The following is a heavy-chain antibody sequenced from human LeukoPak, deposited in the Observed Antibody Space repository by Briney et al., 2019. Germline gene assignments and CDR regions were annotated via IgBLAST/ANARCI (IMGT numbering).Heavy chain of an antibody. D-gene: IGHD2-2*01. CDR2: IHLSGGST. J-gene: IGHJ5*02. CDR3: ARVLDRSSNCHTFDH. V-gene: IGHV1-46*01. Sequence: SVTVSCKASGYTFTNYYMHWLRPAPGRGLERMGLIHLSGGSTDYAPKFQGRVTMSVDTSTTTVYMELSSLRAEDTGVYYCARVLDRSSNCHTFDHWGQGTLVTVSS. CDR1: GYTFTNYY.